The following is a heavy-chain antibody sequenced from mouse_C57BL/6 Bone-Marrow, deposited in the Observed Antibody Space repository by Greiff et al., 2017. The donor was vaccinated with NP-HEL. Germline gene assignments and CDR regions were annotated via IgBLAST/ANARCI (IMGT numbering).Heavy chain of an antibody. CDR1: GYSITSGYY. CDR2: ISYAGSN. D-gene: IGHD2-1*01. J-gene: IGHJ1*03. Sequence: DVQLQESGPGLVKPSQSLSLTCSVTGYSITSGYYWNWIRQFPGNKLEWMGYISYAGSNNYNQSLKNRISITRDPSKNQFFLKLNSVTTEDTATYYCARDRGNYFWYFDVWGTGTTVTVSS. V-gene: IGHV3-6*01. CDR3: ARDRGNYFWYFDV.